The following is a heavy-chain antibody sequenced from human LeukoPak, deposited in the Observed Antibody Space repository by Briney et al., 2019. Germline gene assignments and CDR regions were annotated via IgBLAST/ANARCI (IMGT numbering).Heavy chain of an antibody. Sequence: PGGSVRLSCAASGFTFSSYWMHWVRQAPGKGLVWVSRINSDGSSTSYADSVKGRFTISRDDAKNTLYLQMNTLRAEDTAVYYCARVPDPYYGSSGYSYYFDYWGQGTLVTVSS. V-gene: IGHV3-74*01. D-gene: IGHD3-22*01. CDR2: INSDGSST. CDR1: GFTFSSYW. J-gene: IGHJ4*02. CDR3: ARVPDPYYGSSGYSYYFDY.